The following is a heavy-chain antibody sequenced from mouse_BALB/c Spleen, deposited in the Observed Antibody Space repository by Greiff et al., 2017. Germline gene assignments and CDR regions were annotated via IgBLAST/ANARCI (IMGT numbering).Heavy chain of an antibody. V-gene: IGHV5-9-4*01. J-gene: IGHJ4*01. CDR3: ARGGVYYAMDY. CDR2: ISSGGSYT. CDR1: GFTFSSYA. Sequence: EVQGVESGGGLVKPGGSLKLSCAASGFTFSSYAMSWVRQSPEKRLEWVAEISSGGSYTYYPDTVTGRFTISRDNAKNTLYLEMSSLRSEDTAMYYCARGGVYYAMDYWGQGTSVTVSS.